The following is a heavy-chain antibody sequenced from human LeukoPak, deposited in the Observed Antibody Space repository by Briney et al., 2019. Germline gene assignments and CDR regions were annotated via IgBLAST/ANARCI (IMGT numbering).Heavy chain of an antibody. D-gene: IGHD2-15*01. CDR1: GFTFSSYA. CDR3: AKQGYCSGGSCYSDYFQH. Sequence: GGSLRLSCAASGFTFSSYAMSWGRQAPGKGREWVSATSGSGGSTYYADFVKGRFTISRDNSKNTLCLQTSRVRAEDTAVYYCAKQGYCSGGSCYSDYFQHWGQGTLVTVSS. J-gene: IGHJ1*01. CDR2: TSGSGGST. V-gene: IGHV3-23*01.